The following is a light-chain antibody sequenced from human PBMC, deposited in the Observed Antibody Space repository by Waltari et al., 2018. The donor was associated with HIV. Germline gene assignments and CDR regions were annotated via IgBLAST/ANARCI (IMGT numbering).Light chain of an antibody. CDR3: MSYISSATPE. V-gene: IGLV2-14*01. Sequence: QSALTQPAPVPGSPGPSTTISCTGTSRYLHTFNSVSWYQHHPGKAPKVIIYEVSNRPSGVSNRFSGSMSGHTASLIISGLQAEDEADYFCMSYISSATPEFGGGTKLTVL. J-gene: IGLJ3*02. CDR2: EVS. CDR1: SRYLHTFNS.